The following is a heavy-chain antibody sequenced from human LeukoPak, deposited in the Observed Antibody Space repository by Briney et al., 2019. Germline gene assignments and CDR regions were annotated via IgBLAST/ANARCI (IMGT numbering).Heavy chain of an antibody. CDR2: INPNSGGT. V-gene: IGHV1-2*02. CDR1: GYTFTGYY. D-gene: IGHD2-15*01. J-gene: IGHJ4*02. Sequence: ASVKASCKASGYTFTGYYMHWVRQAPGQGLEWMGWINPNSGGTNYAQKFQGRVTMTRDTSISTAYMELSRLRSDDTAVYYCAREICSGGSCYENYWGQGTLVTVSS. CDR3: AREICSGGSCYENY.